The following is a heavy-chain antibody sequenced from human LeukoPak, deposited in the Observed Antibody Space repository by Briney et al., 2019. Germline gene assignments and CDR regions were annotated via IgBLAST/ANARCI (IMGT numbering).Heavy chain of an antibody. J-gene: IGHJ6*02. Sequence: GGSLRLSCAASGFTFDDYAMHWVRQAPGKGLERVSGISWNSGSIGYADSVKGRFTISRDNAKNSLYLQMNSLRAEDTALYYCAKANASIAARHGMDVWGQGTTVTVSS. D-gene: IGHD6-6*01. CDR1: GFTFDDYA. CDR2: ISWNSGSI. V-gene: IGHV3-9*01. CDR3: AKANASIAARHGMDV.